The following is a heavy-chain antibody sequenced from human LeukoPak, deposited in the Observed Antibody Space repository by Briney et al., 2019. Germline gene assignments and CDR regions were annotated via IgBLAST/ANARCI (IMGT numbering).Heavy chain of an antibody. CDR2: ICGSVGST. V-gene: IGHV3-23*01. CDR1: GFTFSSYG. CDR3: AKDRRDSGWSPFAH. J-gene: IGHJ4*02. D-gene: IGHD6-19*01. Sequence: GGSLRLSCAASGFTFSSYGMSWVRQAPGKGLEWVSGICGSVGSTYCADSVKGRFTISRDNSRNTLYLQMNSLRAEDTAVYYCAKDRRDSGWSPFAHWGQGPLVTVSS.